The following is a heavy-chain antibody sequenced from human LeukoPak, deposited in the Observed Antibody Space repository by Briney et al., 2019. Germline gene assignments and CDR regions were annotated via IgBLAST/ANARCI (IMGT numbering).Heavy chain of an antibody. D-gene: IGHD3-22*01. CDR2: ISSSSSTI. Sequence: GGSLRLSCAASGFTFSSYSMNWVRQAPGKGLEWVSYISSSSSTIYYADSVKGRFTISRDNAKNTLYLQMNSLRAEDTAAYYCASEGSSGYYYAALDYWGQGTLVTVSS. J-gene: IGHJ4*02. CDR1: GFTFSSYS. V-gene: IGHV3-48*01. CDR3: ASEGSSGYYYAALDY.